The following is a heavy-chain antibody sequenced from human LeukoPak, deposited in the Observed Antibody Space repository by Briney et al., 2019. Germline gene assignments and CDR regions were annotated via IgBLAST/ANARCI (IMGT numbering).Heavy chain of an antibody. D-gene: IGHD4-17*01. V-gene: IGHV3-30*04. Sequence: PGRSLRLSCAASGFTFSSYAMHWVRQAPGEGLEWVAVISYDGSNKYYADSVKGRFTISRDNSKNTLYLQMNSLRAEDTAVYYCARDPHPTTAEFIDYWGQGTLVTVSS. CDR3: ARDPHPTTAEFIDY. CDR1: GFTFSSYA. CDR2: ISYDGSNK. J-gene: IGHJ4*02.